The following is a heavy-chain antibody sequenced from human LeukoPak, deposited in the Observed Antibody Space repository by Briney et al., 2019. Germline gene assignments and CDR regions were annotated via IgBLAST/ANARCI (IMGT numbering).Heavy chain of an antibody. CDR3: ATWYYYGSGSYYKIDY. D-gene: IGHD3-10*01. V-gene: IGHV1-24*01. J-gene: IGHJ4*02. Sequence: ASVKVSCKVSGYTLTELSMHWVRQAPGKGLERMGGFDPEDGETIYAQKFQGRVTMTEDTSTDTAYMELSSLRSEDTAVYYCATWYYYGSGSYYKIDYWGQGTLVTVSS. CDR2: FDPEDGET. CDR1: GYTLTELS.